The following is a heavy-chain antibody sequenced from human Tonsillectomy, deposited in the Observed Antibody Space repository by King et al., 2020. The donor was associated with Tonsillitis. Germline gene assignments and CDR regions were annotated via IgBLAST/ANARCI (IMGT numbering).Heavy chain of an antibody. V-gene: IGHV4-61*02. CDR1: GGSISSGSYY. J-gene: IGHJ3*02. D-gene: IGHD3-3*01. CDR3: ARDQYYDFWSGYYSAFDI. Sequence: PLQESGPGLVKPSQTLSLTCTVSGGSISSGSYYWRWIRQPAGKGLEWIGRIYTSGSTNYNPSLKSRVTMSVDTSKNQFSLKLSSVTAADTAVYYCARDQYYDFWSGYYSAFDIWGQGTMVTVSS. CDR2: IYTSGST.